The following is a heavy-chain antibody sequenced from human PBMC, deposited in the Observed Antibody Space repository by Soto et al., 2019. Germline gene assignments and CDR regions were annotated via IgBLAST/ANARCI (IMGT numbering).Heavy chain of an antibody. CDR2: IIPIFGTA. Sequence: GASVKVSCKASGGTFSSYAISWVRQAPGQGLEWMGGIIPIFGTANYAQKFQGRVTITADESTSTAYMELSSLRSEDTAVYYCARDRGYSYGIHDYWGQGTLVTVSS. J-gene: IGHJ4*02. V-gene: IGHV1-69*13. D-gene: IGHD5-18*01. CDR3: ARDRGYSYGIHDY. CDR1: GGTFSSYA.